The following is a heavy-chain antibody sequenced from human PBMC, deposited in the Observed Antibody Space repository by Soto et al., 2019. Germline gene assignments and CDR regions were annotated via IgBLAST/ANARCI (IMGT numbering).Heavy chain of an antibody. J-gene: IGHJ6*01. CDR2: MNPNSGNT. CDR3: ASGMYSGGWVRYYCCKGMEV. D-gene: IGHD6-19*01. Sequence: AKEQGLELMVWMNPNSGNTGYAQKFQGRVTMTRNTSISTAYMELSSLRSEDTAVYYCASGMYSGGWVRYYCCKGMEVWGNGTTVPVFS. V-gene: IGHV1-8*01.